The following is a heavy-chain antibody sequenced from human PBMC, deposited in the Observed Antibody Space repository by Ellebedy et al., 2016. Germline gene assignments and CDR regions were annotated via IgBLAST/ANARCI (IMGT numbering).Heavy chain of an antibody. Sequence: GESLKISXVASGFTFTTYSMNWVRQAPGKGLEWVSSISSSGDYIYYADSVKGRYTISRDNAKNSLNLQMNSLRVDDTAVYYCARGASSAYQDWGQGTLVIVSS. V-gene: IGHV3-21*01. J-gene: IGHJ4*02. CDR2: ISSSGDYI. CDR3: ARGASSAYQD. CDR1: GFTFTTYS.